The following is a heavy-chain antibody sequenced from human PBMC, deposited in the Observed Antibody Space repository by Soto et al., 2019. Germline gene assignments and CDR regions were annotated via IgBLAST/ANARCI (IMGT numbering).Heavy chain of an antibody. D-gene: IGHD2-21*02. J-gene: IGHJ4*02. V-gene: IGHV1-69*12. CDR3: ARDNLAYCGGDCFWYYFDY. CDR2: IIPIFGTA. CDR1: GGTFSSYA. Sequence: QVQLVQSGAEVKKPGSSVKVSCKASGGTFSSYAISWVRQAPGQGLEWMGGIIPIFGTANYAQKFQGRVTITADESTSTAYRVLSSLRSEDTAVYYCARDNLAYCGGDCFWYYFDYWGQGTLVTVSS.